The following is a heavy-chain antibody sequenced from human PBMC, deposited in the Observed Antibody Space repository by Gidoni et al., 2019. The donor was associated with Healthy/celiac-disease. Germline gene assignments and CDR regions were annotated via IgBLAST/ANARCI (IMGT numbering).Heavy chain of an antibody. Sequence: QVQLQQWGAGLLKPSETLSLTCAVYGGSFSGYYWSWIRQPPGKGLEWIGEINHSGSTNYNPSLKSRVTISVDTSKNQFSLKLSSVTAADTAVYYCARARSMVRYYYYYGMDVWGQGTTVTVSS. J-gene: IGHJ6*02. D-gene: IGHD3-10*01. CDR2: INHSGST. CDR3: ARARSMVRYYYYYGMDV. V-gene: IGHV4-34*01. CDR1: GGSFSGYY.